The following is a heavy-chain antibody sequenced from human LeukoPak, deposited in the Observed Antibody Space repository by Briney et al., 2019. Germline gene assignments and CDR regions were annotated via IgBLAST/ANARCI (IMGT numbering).Heavy chain of an antibody. D-gene: IGHD1-14*01. CDR1: GGSISSFY. J-gene: IGHJ5*02. V-gene: IGHV4-59*01. Sequence: SETLSLTCSVSGGSISSFYCSWIRQPPGRGLEWIGYTSYSGNTNYNPSLKSRVTMSVDTSRKQFSLRLTSVTAADTAVYYCTRAPRKAWFDPWGQGTLVTVSS. CDR3: TRAPRKAWFDP. CDR2: TSYSGNT.